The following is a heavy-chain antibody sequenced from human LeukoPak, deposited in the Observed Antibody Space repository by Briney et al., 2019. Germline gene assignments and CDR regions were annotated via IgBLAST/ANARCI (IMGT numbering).Heavy chain of an antibody. V-gene: IGHV3-7*01. CDR2: IKQDESET. J-gene: IGHJ3*02. Sequence: GGSLRLSCAASGFTFSSSWMTWVRQAPGKGPEWVANIKQDESETYTVDSVKGRFTISRDNAKNSLYLQMNSLRAEDTAVYYCARGGYSYGRVVDAFDIWGQGTMVTVSS. CDR1: GFTFSSSW. CDR3: ARGGYSYGRVVDAFDI. D-gene: IGHD5-18*01.